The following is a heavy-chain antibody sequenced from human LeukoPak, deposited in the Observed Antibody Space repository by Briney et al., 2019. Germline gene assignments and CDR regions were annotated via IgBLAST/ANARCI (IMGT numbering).Heavy chain of an antibody. CDR2: TSNDGSTT. J-gene: IGHJ4*02. V-gene: IGHV3-74*01. Sequence: GSLRLSCSASGFTFRTFWIHLVRQTPGKGLVWVSRTSNDGSTTHYADSVKGRFTISRDNAKNTLFLHMNSLRAEDTAVYYCNVRWGPNSDYWGQGTLVTVSS. D-gene: IGHD7-27*01. CDR1: GFTFRTFW. CDR3: NVRWGPNSDY.